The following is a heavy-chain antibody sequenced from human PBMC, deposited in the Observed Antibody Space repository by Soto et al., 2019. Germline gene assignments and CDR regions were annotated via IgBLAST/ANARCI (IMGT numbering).Heavy chain of an antibody. CDR3: ARDLGTTIAGPPRRETYGWLDP. CDR2: IIPIIGPA. J-gene: IGHJ5*02. CDR1: GGTFTYYG. V-gene: IGHV1-69*01. D-gene: IGHD3-22*01. Sequence: QVQLVQSGAEVKRPGSSVKLSCKASGGTFTYYGISWVRQAPGQGLEWMGGIIPIIGPATDAQKFQGRLTNTADQSTSTAYMELSSLGSEETALYYCARDLGTTIAGPPRRETYGWLDPWGQGTLVTVSS.